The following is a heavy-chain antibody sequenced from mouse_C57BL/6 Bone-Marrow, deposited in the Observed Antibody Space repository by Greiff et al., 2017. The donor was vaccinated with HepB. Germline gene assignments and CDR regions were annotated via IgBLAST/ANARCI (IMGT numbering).Heavy chain of an antibody. J-gene: IGHJ3*01. CDR2: IYPRSGNT. CDR3: ARSGDYSRFAY. Sequence: QVQLQQSGAELARPGASVKLSCKASGYTFTSYGISWVKQRTGQGLEWIGEIYPRSGNTYYNEKFKGKATLTAEKSSSTAYLELRSLTSEDSAVYFCARSGDYSRFAYWGQGTLVTVSA. D-gene: IGHD2-12*01. CDR1: GYTFTSYG. V-gene: IGHV1-81*01.